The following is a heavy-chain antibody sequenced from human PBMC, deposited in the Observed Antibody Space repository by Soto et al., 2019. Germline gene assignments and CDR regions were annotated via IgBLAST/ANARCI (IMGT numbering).Heavy chain of an antibody. J-gene: IGHJ3*02. CDR1: GFTFSSYA. Sequence: GGSMRLSCAASGFTFSSYAMHWVRQAPGEGLEWVAVISYDGSNKYYADSVKGRFTISRDNSKYTLYLQTNSLRAEDTAVYYCARDRTKDAVDIWGQGTMVTVSS. CDR3: ARDRTKDAVDI. V-gene: IGHV3-30-3*01. CDR2: ISYDGSNK.